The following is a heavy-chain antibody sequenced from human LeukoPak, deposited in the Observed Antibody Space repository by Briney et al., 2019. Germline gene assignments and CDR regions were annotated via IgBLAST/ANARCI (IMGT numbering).Heavy chain of an antibody. Sequence: EASETLSLTCAVSGGSISSSSYYWGWIRQPPGKGLEWIGSIYYSGSTYYNPSLKSRVTISVDTSKNQFSLKLSSVTAADTAVYYCARGHYYGSGSYYPHFDYWGQGTLVTVSS. CDR2: IYYSGST. J-gene: IGHJ4*02. V-gene: IGHV4-39*07. D-gene: IGHD3-10*01. CDR3: ARGHYYGSGSYYPHFDY. CDR1: GGSISSSSYY.